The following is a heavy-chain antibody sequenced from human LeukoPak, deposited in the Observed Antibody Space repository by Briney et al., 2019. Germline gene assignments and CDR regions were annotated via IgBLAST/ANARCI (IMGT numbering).Heavy chain of an antibody. CDR3: AKMSSSWSTYLFDY. Sequence: PGGSLRLSCAASGFTFSSYAMSWVRQAPGNGLEWVSAISGSGGSTYYADSVKGRFTISRDNSKNTLYLQMNTLRPEDTAVYYCAKMSSSWSTYLFDYWAGEPWSPSPQ. D-gene: IGHD6-19*01. V-gene: IGHV3-23*01. CDR2: ISGSGGST. J-gene: IGHJ4*02. CDR1: GFTFSSYA.